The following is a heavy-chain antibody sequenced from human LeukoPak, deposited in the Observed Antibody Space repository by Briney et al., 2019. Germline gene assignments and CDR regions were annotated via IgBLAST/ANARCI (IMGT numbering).Heavy chain of an antibody. Sequence: GGSLRLSCAASGFTVSTSYMSWVRLAPGKGLEWVSVIYTGGSTYYAESVKGRFTISRDNSKNTLYLQMNSLRDEDTAVYYCARGYCSGGSCYPVWLDPWGQGTLVTVSS. CDR3: ARGYCSGGSCYPVWLDP. CDR1: GFTVSTSY. CDR2: IYTGGST. D-gene: IGHD2-15*01. V-gene: IGHV3-53*01. J-gene: IGHJ5*02.